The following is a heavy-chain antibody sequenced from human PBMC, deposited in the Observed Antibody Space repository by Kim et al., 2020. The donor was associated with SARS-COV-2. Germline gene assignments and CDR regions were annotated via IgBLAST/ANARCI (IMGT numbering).Heavy chain of an antibody. Sequence: GGSLRLSCVASGFTFSTNYMNWVRQGPGKGLEWVSIIYSDGTTYYADSVKGRFTISRDNSKSTFYLDMNSLRAEDTAVYYCARDGHSRTRASDWGQGTLVTVS. CDR2: IYSDGTT. J-gene: IGHJ4*02. D-gene: IGHD4-4*01. CDR1: GFTFSTNY. V-gene: IGHV3-53*01. CDR3: ARDGHSRTRASD.